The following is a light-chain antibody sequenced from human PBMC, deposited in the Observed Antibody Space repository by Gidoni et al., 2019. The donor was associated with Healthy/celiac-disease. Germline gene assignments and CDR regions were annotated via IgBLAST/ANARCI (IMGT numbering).Light chain of an antibody. Sequence: IQMTQSPSSLSASVGDRVTITCRASQGIRNDFGCYQQKPGKAPKLLIYAASSLQSGVPSRCSGSGSGTDFTLTISSLQPEDFATYYCLQDYNYPYTFGQGTKLEIK. CDR1: QGIRND. J-gene: IGKJ2*01. V-gene: IGKV1-6*01. CDR2: AAS. CDR3: LQDYNYPYT.